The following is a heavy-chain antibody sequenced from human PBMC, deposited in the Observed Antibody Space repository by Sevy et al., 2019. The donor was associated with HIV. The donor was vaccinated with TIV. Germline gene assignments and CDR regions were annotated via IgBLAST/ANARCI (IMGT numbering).Heavy chain of an antibody. CDR2: IYYSGST. Sequence: SETLSLTCTVSGGSISSYYWSWIRQPPGKGLEWIGYIYYSGSTNYNPSLKSRVTISVDTSKNQFSLKLSSVTAADTAVYYCARERGGARGGGMDVWGQGTTVSVS. CDR3: ARERGGARGGGMDV. CDR1: GGSISSYY. V-gene: IGHV4-59*01. J-gene: IGHJ6*02. D-gene: IGHD3-10*01.